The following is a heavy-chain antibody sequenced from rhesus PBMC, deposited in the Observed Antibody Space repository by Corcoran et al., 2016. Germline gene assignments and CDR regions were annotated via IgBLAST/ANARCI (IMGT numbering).Heavy chain of an antibody. Sequence: QVQLQESGPGLVKPSETLSLTCAVSGYSISSGYYWNWIRQPPGKGLGWIGRLYGGRGRNSLNPSLKSRVTLSVDPSRTQFSRELSSVTAADTAVYYCARDPDNRFDVWGPGVLVTVSS. CDR1: GYSISSGYY. J-gene: IGHJ5-1*01. V-gene: IGHV4S14*01. CDR3: ARDPDNRFDV. CDR2: LYGGRGRN.